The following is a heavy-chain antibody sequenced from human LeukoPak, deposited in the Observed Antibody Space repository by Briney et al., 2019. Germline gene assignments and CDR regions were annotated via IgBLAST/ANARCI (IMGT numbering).Heavy chain of an antibody. Sequence: SETLSLTRTVSGGSISSYYWSWIRQPPGKGLEWIGYIYYSGSTNYNPSLKSRVTISVDTSKNQFSLKLSSVTAADTAVYYCARSSPPSVWFGESTINHFDYWGQGTLVTVSS. D-gene: IGHD3-10*01. CDR3: ARSSPPSVWFGESTINHFDY. CDR1: GGSISSYY. CDR2: IYYSGST. V-gene: IGHV4-59*01. J-gene: IGHJ4*02.